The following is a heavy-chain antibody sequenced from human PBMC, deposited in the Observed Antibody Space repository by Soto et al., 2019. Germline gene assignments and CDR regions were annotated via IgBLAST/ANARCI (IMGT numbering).Heavy chain of an antibody. V-gene: IGHV1-2*02. CDR3: ARGGTFAYDTSGYSVY. D-gene: IGHD3-22*01. CDR1: GYTFSAYY. CDR2: INPKSGGT. J-gene: IGHJ4*02. Sequence: ASVKVSCKSSGYTFSAYYMHWVRQAPGQGLEWMGWINPKSGGTLYAQKFQGRVTMTRDTSISTAYMELSRLRSDDTAVYYCARGGTFAYDTSGYSVYWGQGSLVTVSS.